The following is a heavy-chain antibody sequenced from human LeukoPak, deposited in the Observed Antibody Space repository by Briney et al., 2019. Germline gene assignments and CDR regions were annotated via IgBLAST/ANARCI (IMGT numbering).Heavy chain of an antibody. V-gene: IGHV1-2*02. Sequence: ASVKVSCKASGYTFTGYYMHWVRQAPGQGLEWMGWINPNSGGTNYAQKFQGRVTMTRDTSISTAYMELSRLRSDDTAVYYCARTHYDFWSGYPHFDYWGQGTLVTVSS. CDR3: ARTHYDFWSGYPHFDY. D-gene: IGHD3-3*01. CDR1: GYTFTGYY. CDR2: INPNSGGT. J-gene: IGHJ4*02.